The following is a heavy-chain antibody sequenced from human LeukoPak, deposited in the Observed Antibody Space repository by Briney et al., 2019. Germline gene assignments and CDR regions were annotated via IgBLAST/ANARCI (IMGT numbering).Heavy chain of an antibody. D-gene: IGHD6-19*01. V-gene: IGHV1-46*01. J-gene: IGHJ4*02. CDR2: INPSGGGT. CDR1: GYTFTTYY. CDR3: VRGRIGYSSGFPYFDY. Sequence: ASVKVSCKASGYTFTTYYMHWVRQAPGQGLEWMGIINPSGGGTNYAQKFQGRVTMPRDTSTSTVYMELTSLRSDDTAVYFCVRGRIGYSSGFPYFDYWGQGTLVTVSS.